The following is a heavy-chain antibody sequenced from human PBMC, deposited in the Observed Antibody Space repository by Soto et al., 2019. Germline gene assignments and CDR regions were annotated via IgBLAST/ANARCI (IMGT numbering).Heavy chain of an antibody. CDR3: ARDRSADGFVQYFQH. CDR1: GFLFTSYS. V-gene: IGHV3-21*01. D-gene: IGHD6-19*01. J-gene: IGHJ1*01. Sequence: GGSLRLSCAASGFLFTSYSMVWVRQAPGKGLEWVSSISSRSDSIYYADSVKGRFTISRDNAQNSLYLQMNSLTAEDTAVYYCARDRSADGFVQYFQHWGPGTMVTVSS. CDR2: ISSRSDSI.